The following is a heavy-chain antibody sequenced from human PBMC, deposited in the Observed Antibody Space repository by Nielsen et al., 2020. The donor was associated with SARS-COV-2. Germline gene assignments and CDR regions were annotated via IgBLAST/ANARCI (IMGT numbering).Heavy chain of an antibody. CDR3: ARGGRITFGGADDAFDI. CDR1: GGSISSGGYS. Sequence: SETLSPTCAVSGGSISSGGYSWSWIRQPRGRGLEWIGYIYHSGRTYYNPSLKSRVTISVDRSKNQFSLKLSSVTAADTAVYYCARGGRITFGGADDAFDIWGQGTMVTVSS. CDR2: IYHSGRT. V-gene: IGHV4-30-2*01. J-gene: IGHJ3*02. D-gene: IGHD3-16*01.